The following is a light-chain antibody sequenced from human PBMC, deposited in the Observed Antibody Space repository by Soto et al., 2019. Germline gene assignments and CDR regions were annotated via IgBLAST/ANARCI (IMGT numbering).Light chain of an antibody. CDR1: SNDVGGYNY. V-gene: IGLV2-8*01. CDR3: SSYAGSNDFDVL. Sequence: QSVLTQPPSASGSPGQSVTISCTGTSNDVGGYNYVSWYQQHPGKVPKLIIYDVNKRPSGVPDRFSGSKSGNTASLTVSGLQAEDEAAYYCSSYAGSNDFDVLFGGGTKLTVL. J-gene: IGLJ2*01. CDR2: DVN.